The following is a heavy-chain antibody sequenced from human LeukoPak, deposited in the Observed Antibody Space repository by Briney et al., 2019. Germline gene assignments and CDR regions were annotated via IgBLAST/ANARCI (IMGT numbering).Heavy chain of an antibody. Sequence: TSETLSLTCTVSGGSISSYYWTWIRQPPGKGLEWIGYIYHSGSTYYNPSLKSRVTISVDRSKNQFSLKLSSVTAADTAVYYCARDYYGSGFMDVWGQGTTVTVSS. D-gene: IGHD3-10*01. CDR1: GGSISSYY. J-gene: IGHJ6*02. CDR3: ARDYYGSGFMDV. CDR2: IYHSGST. V-gene: IGHV4-59*12.